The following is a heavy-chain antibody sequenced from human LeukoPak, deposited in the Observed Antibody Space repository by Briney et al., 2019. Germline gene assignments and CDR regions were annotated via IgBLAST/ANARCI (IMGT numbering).Heavy chain of an antibody. Sequence: PSETLSLTCTVSGGSISSYYWSWVRQSPGKGLEWIGYVYYSGTSNYNPSLKSRVTISVDTSKNQFFLILSSVTAADTAVYYCARAYSGIYSYFDHWGQGTLVTVSP. D-gene: IGHD1-26*01. V-gene: IGHV4-59*01. CDR1: GGSISSYY. J-gene: IGHJ4*02. CDR2: VYYSGTS. CDR3: ARAYSGIYSYFDH.